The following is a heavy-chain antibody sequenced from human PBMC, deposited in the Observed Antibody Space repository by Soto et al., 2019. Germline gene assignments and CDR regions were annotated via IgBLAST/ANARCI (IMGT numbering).Heavy chain of an antibody. CDR1: GYTFTIYG. CDR3: AKGSDYGDYISYFDY. CDR2: ISAYNGNT. Sequence: ASVKVSCKASGYTFTIYGISWVRQAPGQGLEWMGWISAYNGNTNYAQKLQGRVTMTTDTSTSTAYMELRSLRSDDTAVYYCAKGSDYGDYISYFDYWGQGTLVTVSS. V-gene: IGHV1-18*01. D-gene: IGHD4-17*01. J-gene: IGHJ4*02.